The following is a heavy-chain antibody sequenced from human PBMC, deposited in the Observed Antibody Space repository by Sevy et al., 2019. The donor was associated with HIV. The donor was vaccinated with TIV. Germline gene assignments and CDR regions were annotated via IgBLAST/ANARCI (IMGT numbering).Heavy chain of an antibody. CDR3: AKDPYSSGWSSMDV. D-gene: IGHD6-19*01. Sequence: GGSLRLSCAASGFTFSSYGMHWVRQAPGKGLEWVAFIRYDGSNKYYADSVKGRFTISRDNSKNTMYLQMNSLRGEDTAVYYCAKDPYSSGWSSMDVWGQGTTVTVSS. CDR2: IRYDGSNK. V-gene: IGHV3-30*02. J-gene: IGHJ6*02. CDR1: GFTFSSYG.